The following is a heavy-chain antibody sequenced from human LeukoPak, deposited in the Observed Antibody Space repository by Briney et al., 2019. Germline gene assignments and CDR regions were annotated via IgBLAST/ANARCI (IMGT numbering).Heavy chain of an antibody. CDR3: TTAVVRGLNAFDI. V-gene: IGHV3-15*01. J-gene: IGHJ3*02. D-gene: IGHD3-10*01. Sequence: GGSLRLSCAASGFTFSNFAMNWVRQAPGKGLEWVGRIKSKTDGGTTDYAAPVKGRFTISRDDSKNTLYLQMNSLKTEDTAVYYCTTAVVRGLNAFDIWGQGTMVTVSS. CDR2: IKSKTDGGTT. CDR1: GFTFSNFA.